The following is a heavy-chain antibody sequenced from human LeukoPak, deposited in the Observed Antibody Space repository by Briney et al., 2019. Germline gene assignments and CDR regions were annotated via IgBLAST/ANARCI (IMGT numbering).Heavy chain of an antibody. CDR3: AKDRTVGASYWYFDL. Sequence: GGSLRLSCVASGYNFSPYWMSWVRQTPGKGLEWVASISNGGYATYYVDSVRGRFTISRDSSKNTLFLHMNTLRAEDTAIYYCAKDRTVGASYWYFDLWGRGTLVAVSS. CDR1: GYNFSPYW. V-gene: IGHV3-7*03. D-gene: IGHD1-26*01. J-gene: IGHJ2*01. CDR2: ISNGGYAT.